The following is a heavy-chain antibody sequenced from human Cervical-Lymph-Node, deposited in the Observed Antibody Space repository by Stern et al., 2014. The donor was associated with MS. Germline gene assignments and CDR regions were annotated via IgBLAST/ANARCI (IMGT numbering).Heavy chain of an antibody. CDR1: GDSITSSSYY. D-gene: IGHD3-9*01. V-gene: IGHV4-39*01. CDR3: ARSFPHYDILAGNRDINFDS. J-gene: IGHJ4*02. CDR2: IYYSGSP. Sequence: QLQLQESGPGLEKPSETLSLTCPVSGDSITSSSYYWGWIRQPPGKGLEWIGIIYYSGSPSSDPSLKSGATMSLDTSKNQSPMTLTSVPAADTAVYYCARSFPHYDILAGNRDINFDSWGQGTLVTVSS.